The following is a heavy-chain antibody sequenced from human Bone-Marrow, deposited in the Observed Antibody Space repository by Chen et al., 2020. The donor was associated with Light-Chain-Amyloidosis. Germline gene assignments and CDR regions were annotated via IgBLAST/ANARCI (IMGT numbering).Heavy chain of an antibody. V-gene: IGHV1-3*04. CDR2: INTANGYT. J-gene: IGHJ6*02. D-gene: IGHD2-15*01. CDR3: ARTPDATHYYYGMVV. Sequence: QVQLVQSGAEVKKPGASVKVSCKASGYSFTNYVIHWVRQAPGQRLEWMGWINTANGYTKYSQKFQGRVTINRDTSASTAYMEVSSLRFEDTAVYYCARTPDATHYYYGMVVWGQGTTVTVSS. CDR1: GYSFTNYV.